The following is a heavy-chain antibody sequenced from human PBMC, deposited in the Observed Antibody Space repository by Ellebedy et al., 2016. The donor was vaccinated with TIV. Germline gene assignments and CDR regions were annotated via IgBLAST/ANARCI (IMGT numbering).Heavy chain of an antibody. Sequence: KVSCKGSGYSFTGYWIGWVRQMPGKGLEWMGIIYPGDSGTRYSPSFQGQVTISADRSITTAYLQWSSLKASDTAIYYCARRPTSMRAFDIWGLGTMVTVSS. D-gene: IGHD2/OR15-2a*01. CDR2: IYPGDSGT. CDR1: GYSFTGYW. J-gene: IGHJ3*02. CDR3: ARRPTSMRAFDI. V-gene: IGHV5-51*01.